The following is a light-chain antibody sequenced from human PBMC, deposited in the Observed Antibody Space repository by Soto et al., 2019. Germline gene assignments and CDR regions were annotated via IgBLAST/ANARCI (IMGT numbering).Light chain of an antibody. J-gene: IGKJ1*01. CDR3: QQYNNWPQT. CDR2: DAS. CDR1: QSVSSY. V-gene: IGKV3D-15*01. Sequence: EIVLTQSPATLSVSPGGRATLSCRASQSVSSYLAWYQQKPGQAPRLLIYDASNRATGIPARFSGSGSGTDFTLTISGLQSEDFAVYYCQQYNNWPQTFGQGTKVDIK.